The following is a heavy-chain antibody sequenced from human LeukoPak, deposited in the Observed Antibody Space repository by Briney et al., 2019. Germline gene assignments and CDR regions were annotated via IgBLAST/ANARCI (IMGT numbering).Heavy chain of an antibody. CDR1: GFTFSGSA. CDR2: IRSKANSYAT. Sequence: GGSLRLSCAASGFTFSGSAMHWVRQTSGKGLEWVGRIRSKANSYATAYAASVKGRFTISRDNSKNTLYLQMNTLRVEDTAVYYCAKASRFGYSYGPREYFYYMDVWGKGTTVTISS. D-gene: IGHD5-18*01. V-gene: IGHV3-73*01. J-gene: IGHJ6*03. CDR3: AKASRFGYSYGPREYFYYMDV.